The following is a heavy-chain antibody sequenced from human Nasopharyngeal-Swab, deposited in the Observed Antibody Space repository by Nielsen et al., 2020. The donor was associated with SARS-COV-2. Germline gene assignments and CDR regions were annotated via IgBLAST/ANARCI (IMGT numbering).Heavy chain of an antibody. D-gene: IGHD6-13*01. J-gene: IGHJ5*02. CDR2: IYYSGST. V-gene: IGHV4-59*01. Sequence: WIRQPPGKGLEWIGYIYYSGSTNYNPSLKSRVTISVDTSKNQFSLKLSSVTAADTAVYYCAGLLGQQPHHQFDPWGQGTLVTVSS. CDR3: AGLLGQQPHHQFDP.